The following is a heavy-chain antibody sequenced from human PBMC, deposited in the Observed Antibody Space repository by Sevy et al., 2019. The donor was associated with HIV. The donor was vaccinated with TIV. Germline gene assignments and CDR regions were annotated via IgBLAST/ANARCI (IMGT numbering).Heavy chain of an antibody. CDR2: ISGSGGST. J-gene: IGHJ6*03. V-gene: IGHV3-23*01. Sequence: GGSLRLSCAASGFTFSSYAMSWVRQAPGKGLEWVSAISGSGGSTYYADSVKGRFTISRDNSKNTLYLQMNSLRAEDTAVYYCAKMGAAAGEPYYYYHYMDVWGKGTTVTVSS. D-gene: IGHD6-13*01. CDR1: GFTFSSYA. CDR3: AKMGAAAGEPYYYYHYMDV.